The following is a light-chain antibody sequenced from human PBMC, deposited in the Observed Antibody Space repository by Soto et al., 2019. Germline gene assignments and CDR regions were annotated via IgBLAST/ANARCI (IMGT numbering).Light chain of an antibody. CDR3: QQSNSFLLT. CDR2: TGS. J-gene: IGKJ4*01. CDR1: QGISNW. V-gene: IGKV1-12*01. Sequence: DIQMPQSPSSVSASVGDRVSITCRARQGISNWLAWYQQKPGRAPKLLIYTGSSLHSGVPSRFSGTGSATDFTLTISSLQPEDVATYYGQQSNSFLLTFGGGTKVEIK.